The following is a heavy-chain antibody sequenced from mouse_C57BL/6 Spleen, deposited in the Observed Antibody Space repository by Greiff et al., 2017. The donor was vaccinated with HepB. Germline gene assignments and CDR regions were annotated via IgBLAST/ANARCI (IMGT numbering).Heavy chain of an antibody. J-gene: IGHJ4*01. Sequence: VQLQQSGPELVKPGASVKLSCKASGYTFTSYDINWVKQRPGQGLEWIGWIYPRDGSTKYNEKFKGKATLTVDPSSSTAYMELHSLTSEDSAVYFCARERAAQATNYAMDYWGQGTSVTVSS. V-gene: IGHV1-85*01. CDR3: ARERAAQATNYAMDY. D-gene: IGHD3-2*02. CDR2: IYPRDGST. CDR1: GYTFTSYD.